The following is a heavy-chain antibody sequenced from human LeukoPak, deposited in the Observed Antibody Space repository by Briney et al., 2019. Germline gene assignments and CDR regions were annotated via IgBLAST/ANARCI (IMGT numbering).Heavy chain of an antibody. J-gene: IGHJ6*03. CDR2: IYYSGST. D-gene: IGHD3-9*01. Sequence: SETLALTCTVSGGSISSYYWSWIRQPPGKGLEWIGDIYYSGSTNYNPSLKSRVTISVDTSKNQFSLKLSSVTAADTAVYYCAGGYFDWSAYYYYMDVWGKGTKVTVSS. CDR3: AGGYFDWSAYYYYMDV. V-gene: IGHV4-59*01. CDR1: GGSISSYY.